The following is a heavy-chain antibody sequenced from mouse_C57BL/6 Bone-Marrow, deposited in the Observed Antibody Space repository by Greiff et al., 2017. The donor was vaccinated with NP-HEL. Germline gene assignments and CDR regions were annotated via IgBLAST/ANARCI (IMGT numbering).Heavy chain of an antibody. CDR2: IDPENGDT. D-gene: IGHD1-1*01. V-gene: IGHV14-4*01. Sequence: EVQGVESGAELVRPGASVKLSCTASGFNIKDDYMHWVKQRPEQGLEWIGWIDPENGDTEYASKFQGKATITADTSSNTAYLQLSSLTSEDTAVYYCTTNYGSLHFDYWGQGTTLTVSS. CDR1: GFNIKDDY. CDR3: TTNYGSLHFDY. J-gene: IGHJ2*01.